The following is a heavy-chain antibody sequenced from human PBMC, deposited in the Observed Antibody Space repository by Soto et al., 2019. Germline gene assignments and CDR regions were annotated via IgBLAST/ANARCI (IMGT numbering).Heavy chain of an antibody. Sequence: AAVKVSCKASGYTFTGYYMHWVRQAPGQGLEWMGWINPNSGGTNYAQKFQGRVTMTRDTSISTAYMELSRLRSDDTAVYYCARLTYYYDSSGPRAGAFDIWGQGTMVTVSS. V-gene: IGHV1-2*02. J-gene: IGHJ3*02. CDR1: GYTFTGYY. CDR2: INPNSGGT. CDR3: ARLTYYYDSSGPRAGAFDI. D-gene: IGHD3-22*01.